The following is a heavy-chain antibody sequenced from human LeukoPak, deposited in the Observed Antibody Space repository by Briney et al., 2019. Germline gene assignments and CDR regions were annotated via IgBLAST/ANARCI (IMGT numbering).Heavy chain of an antibody. CDR3: ARVWGPKPDMPTINYHFYYYMDV. V-gene: IGHV3-7*01. CDR2: IKQGGTEK. CDR1: GLTFSSYW. J-gene: IGHJ6*03. Sequence: PGGSLRLSCAAPGLTFSSYWMSWVRQASGKGLEWVANIKQGGTEKYYVDSVKGRFTISRDNANSSLHLQMNTLRAEDTAVYYCARVWGPKPDMPTINYHFYYYMDVWGKGTTVTVSS. D-gene: IGHD5-24*01.